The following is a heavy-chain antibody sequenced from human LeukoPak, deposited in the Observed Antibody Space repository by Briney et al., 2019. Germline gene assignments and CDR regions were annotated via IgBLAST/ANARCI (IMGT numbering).Heavy chain of an antibody. V-gene: IGHV3-30*02. J-gene: IGHJ4*02. D-gene: IGHD3-10*01. CDR2: IRYDGSNK. Sequence: GGSLRLSCAASGFTFSSYGMHWVRQAPGKGLEWVAFIRYDGSNKYYADSVKGRFTISRDNSKNTLYLQMNSLRAEDTAVYYCAKSRMVRGVIRSGFDYWGQGTLATVSS. CDR1: GFTFSSYG. CDR3: AKSRMVRGVIRSGFDY.